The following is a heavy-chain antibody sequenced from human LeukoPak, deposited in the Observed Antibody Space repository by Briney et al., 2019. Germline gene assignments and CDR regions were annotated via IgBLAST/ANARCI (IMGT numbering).Heavy chain of an antibody. D-gene: IGHD1-26*01. V-gene: IGHV3-30*04. CDR3: ARDLLVGATGYNSDY. CDR1: GFTFSSYA. CDR2: ISYDGSNK. Sequence: GGSLRLSCAASGFTFSSYAMHWVRQAPGEGLEWVAVISYDGSNKYYADSVKGRFTISRDNSKNTLYLQMNSLRAEDTAVYYCARDLLVGATGYNSDYWGQGTLVTVSS. J-gene: IGHJ4*02.